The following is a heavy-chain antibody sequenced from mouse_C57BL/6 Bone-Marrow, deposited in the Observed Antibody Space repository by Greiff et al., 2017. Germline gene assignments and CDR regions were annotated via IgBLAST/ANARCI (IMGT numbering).Heavy chain of an antibody. CDR1: GFTFSDYG. J-gene: IGHJ1*03. CDR2: ISSGSSTI. D-gene: IGHD1-1*01. Sequence: DVKLVESGGGLVKPGGSLKLSCAASGFTFSDYGMHWVRQAPEKGLEWVAYISSGSSTIYYADTVKGRFTISRDNAKNTLFPQMTSLRSEDTAMYYCARNYGTWYFDVWGTGTTVTVSS. V-gene: IGHV5-17*01. CDR3: ARNYGTWYFDV.